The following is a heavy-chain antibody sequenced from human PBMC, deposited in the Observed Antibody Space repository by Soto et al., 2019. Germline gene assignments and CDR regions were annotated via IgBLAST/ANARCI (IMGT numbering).Heavy chain of an antibody. V-gene: IGHV1-69*06. CDR3: ARVRVIRRVIPTYFGL. J-gene: IGHJ4*02. CDR1: GGTFNSYG. D-gene: IGHD3-10*01. Sequence: ASVKVSCKACGGTFNSYGSSWVRQAPGQGLDWMGVIIPLYGTVNYAQKFQGRVSITADKSTSTAYMDLNSLRSDDTAVHYCARVRVIRRVIPTYFGLWGQGNQVTVSS. CDR2: IIPLYGTV.